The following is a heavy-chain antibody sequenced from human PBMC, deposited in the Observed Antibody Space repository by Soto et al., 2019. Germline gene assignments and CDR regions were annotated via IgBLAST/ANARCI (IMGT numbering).Heavy chain of an antibody. J-gene: IGHJ6*02. Sequence: SETLSLTCTVSGCSISSYYWSWIRQPPGKGLEWIGYIYYSGSTNYNPSLKSRVTISVDTSKNQFSLKLSSVTAADTAVYYCARAIAVAGIIRDYYGMDVWGQGTTVTSP. V-gene: IGHV4-59*01. CDR1: GCSISSYY. CDR3: ARAIAVAGIIRDYYGMDV. CDR2: IYYSGST. D-gene: IGHD6-19*01.